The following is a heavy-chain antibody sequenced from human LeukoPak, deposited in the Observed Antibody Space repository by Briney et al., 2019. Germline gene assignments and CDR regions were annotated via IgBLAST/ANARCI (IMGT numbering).Heavy chain of an antibody. V-gene: IGHV3-72*01. J-gene: IGHJ4*02. CDR2: NRNKPNGYTT. Sequence: AGGSLRLSCTASGFTFSDHYMDWVRQAPGKGLEWVGRNRNKPNGYTTEYAPSVKGRFTVSRDDLKNSLYLQMNSLRAEDTAVYYCARDDWYCHDYWGQGTLVTVSS. CDR3: ARDDWYCHDY. D-gene: IGHD2-21*02. CDR1: GFTFSDHY.